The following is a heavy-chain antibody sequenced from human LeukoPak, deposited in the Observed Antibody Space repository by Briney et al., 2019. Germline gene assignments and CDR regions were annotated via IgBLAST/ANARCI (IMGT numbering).Heavy chain of an antibody. Sequence: ASVTVSCKASGYTFTNYGICWVRQAPGQGLEWMGWISGYNGNTNYAQRLQGRVTMTTDTSTSTAYMELRSLKSDDTAVYYCARGGAYNWFDPWGQGTLVTVSS. V-gene: IGHV1-18*01. CDR1: GYTFTNYG. CDR3: ARGGAYNWFDP. D-gene: IGHD3-16*01. J-gene: IGHJ5*02. CDR2: ISGYNGNT.